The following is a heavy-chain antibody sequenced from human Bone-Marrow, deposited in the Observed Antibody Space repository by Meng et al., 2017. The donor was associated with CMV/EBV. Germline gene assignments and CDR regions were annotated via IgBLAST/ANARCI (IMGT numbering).Heavy chain of an antibody. J-gene: IGHJ6*02. D-gene: IGHD5-18*01. CDR3: ARNTAMAHYGMDV. CDR1: GFTVSSNY. Sequence: GESLKISCAASGFTVSSNYMSWVRQAPGKGLEWVSVIYSGGSTYYADSVKGRFTISRDNSKNTLYLQMNSLRAEDTAVYYCARNTAMAHYGMDVWGQGTTVTVSS. CDR2: IYSGGST. V-gene: IGHV3-53*01.